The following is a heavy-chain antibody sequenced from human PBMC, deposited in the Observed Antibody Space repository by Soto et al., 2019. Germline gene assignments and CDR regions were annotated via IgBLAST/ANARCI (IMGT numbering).Heavy chain of an antibody. Sequence: QITLKESGPKLVKPTQTLTLTCTFSGFSLIGGGVGVGWIRQPPGKALEWVALIYWNDDKRYSPSLKSSLTITKDNSKNQVVLTMTNVDPEDTATYYCAHKMDTVDWFGPWCRGTLVTVSS. CDR3: AHKMDTVDWFGP. D-gene: IGHD5-18*01. CDR1: GFSLIGGGVG. V-gene: IGHV2-5*01. J-gene: IGHJ5*02. CDR2: IYWNDDK.